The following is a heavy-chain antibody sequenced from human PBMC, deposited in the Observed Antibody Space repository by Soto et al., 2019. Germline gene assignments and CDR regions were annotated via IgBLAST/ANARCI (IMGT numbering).Heavy chain of an antibody. CDR1: GFTFNNYG. CDR3: ARIPQPPRGIHWYFEV. CDR2: ISYEGVNK. Sequence: QVQLVESGGGVVQPGRSLRLSCAASGFTFNNYGMHWVRQAPGKGLEWVAAISYEGVNKYYVDSVKGRFIISRDNSKNTLYVQMHILRPEDTAVYYCARIPQPPRGIHWYFEVWCRGTLVTVSS. V-gene: IGHV3-30*03. D-gene: IGHD2-21*01. J-gene: IGHJ2*01.